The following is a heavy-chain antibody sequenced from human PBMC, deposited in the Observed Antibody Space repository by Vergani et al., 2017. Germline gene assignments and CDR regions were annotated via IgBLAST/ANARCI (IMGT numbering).Heavy chain of an antibody. CDR2: IKGETDGGTT. CDR3: TAELVDYDSSGYYYVNWAEYFQH. D-gene: IGHD3-22*01. J-gene: IGHJ1*01. CDR1: GFTFSNAW. Sequence: EVQLVESGGGLVKPGGSLRLSCAASGFTFSNAWLSWVRQAPGKGLEWVGRIKGETDGGTTDYAATVKVRFTISRDDSKNTLYLQMNSLKTEETAVYYCTAELVDYDSSGYYYVNWAEYFQHWGQGTLVTVSS. V-gene: IGHV3-15*01.